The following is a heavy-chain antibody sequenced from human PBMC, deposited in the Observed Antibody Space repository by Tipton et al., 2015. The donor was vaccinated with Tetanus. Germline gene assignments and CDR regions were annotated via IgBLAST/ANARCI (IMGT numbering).Heavy chain of an antibody. Sequence: QSGDEVKKPGASVKVSCKASGYTFTSYGISWVRQAPGQGLEWMGLLSAYNGNTNYAQKLQGKVTMTTDTHTSTDYMELRSLRSDDAAVYYCARPIWHIYAFDSWGQGTMVTVTS. V-gene: IGHV1-18*01. CDR3: ARPIWHIYAFDS. CDR1: GYTFTSYG. J-gene: IGHJ3*02. CDR2: LSAYNGNT. D-gene: IGHD2-21*01.